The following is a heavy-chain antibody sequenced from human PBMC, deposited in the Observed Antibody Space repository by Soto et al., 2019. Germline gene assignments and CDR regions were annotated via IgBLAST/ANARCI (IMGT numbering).Heavy chain of an antibody. CDR2: ISYDGSNK. CDR1: GFTFSSYG. CDR3: ASPIWSGYYLDY. D-gene: IGHD3-3*01. Sequence: GGSLRLSCAASGFTFSSYGMHWVRQAPGKGLEWVAVISYDGSNKYYADSVKGRFTISRDNSKNTLYLQMNSLRAEDTAVYYCASPIWSGYYLDYWGQGTLVTVSS. V-gene: IGHV3-30*03. J-gene: IGHJ4*02.